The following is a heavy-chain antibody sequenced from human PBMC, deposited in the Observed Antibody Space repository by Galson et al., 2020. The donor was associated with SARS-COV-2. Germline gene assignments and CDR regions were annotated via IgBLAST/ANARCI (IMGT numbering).Heavy chain of an antibody. CDR3: ARLDYGGNEYFQH. CDR2: IYPGDSDT. J-gene: IGHJ1*01. D-gene: IGHD4-17*01. CDR1: GYTFSSYW. Sequence: GKSLKISCKASGYTFSSYWIGWLRQLPGNGPACKGIIYPGDSDTRYSPSFQAQVTISADNSISTAYLHWSSLKASDPAMYYCARLDYGGNEYFQHWGQGTLVTVSS. V-gene: IGHV5-51*01.